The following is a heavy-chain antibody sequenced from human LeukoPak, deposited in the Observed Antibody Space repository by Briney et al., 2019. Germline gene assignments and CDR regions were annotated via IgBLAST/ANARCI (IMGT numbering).Heavy chain of an antibody. CDR3: AREKVVCSGGSCYSTGNRHPYNRFDP. D-gene: IGHD2-15*01. J-gene: IGHJ5*02. V-gene: IGHV4-34*01. CDR2: INHSGST. CDR1: GGSFSGYY. Sequence: PSETLSLTCAVYGGSFSGYYWSWIRQPPGKGLEWIGEINHSGSTNYNPSLKSRVPISVDTSKNQFLLKLSSVTAADTAVYYCAREKVVCSGGSCYSTGNRHPYNRFDPWGQGTLVTVSS.